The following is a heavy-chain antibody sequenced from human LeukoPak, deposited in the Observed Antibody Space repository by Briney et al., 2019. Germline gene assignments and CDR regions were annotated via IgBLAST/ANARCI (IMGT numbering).Heavy chain of an antibody. CDR2: INPNSGGT. CDR3: ARDQGTVTSPYYGMDV. V-gene: IGHV1-2*02. CDR1: GYTFTGYY. Sequence: ASVKVSCKASGYTFTGYYMHWVRQAPGQGLEWMGWINPNSGGTNYAQKFQGRVTMTRDTSISTAYMELSRLRSDDTAVYYCARDQGTVTSPYYGMDVWGQGTTVTVSS. D-gene: IGHD4-17*01. J-gene: IGHJ6*02.